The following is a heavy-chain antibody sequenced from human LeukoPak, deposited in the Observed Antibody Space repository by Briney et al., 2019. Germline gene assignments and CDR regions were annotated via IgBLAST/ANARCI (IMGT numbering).Heavy chain of an antibody. CDR3: ARDRGSSGWPEVWFDP. CDR1: GGSISSYY. D-gene: IGHD6-19*01. Sequence: PSETLSLTCTVSGGSISSYYWSWIRQPPGKGLEWIGSIYYSGSTYYNPSLKSRVTISVDTSKNQFSLKLSSVTAADTAVYYCARDRGSSGWPEVWFDPWGQGTLVTVSS. V-gene: IGHV4-59*12. CDR2: IYYSGST. J-gene: IGHJ5*02.